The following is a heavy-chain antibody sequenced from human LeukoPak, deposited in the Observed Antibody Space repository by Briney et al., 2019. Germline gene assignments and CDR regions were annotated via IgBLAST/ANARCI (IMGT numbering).Heavy chain of an antibody. D-gene: IGHD3-10*01. Sequence: GTSVKVSCKASGYTCTSYDINWVRQATGQRLEWMVWMNPNSGNTGYAQKYQGRVTMTRNTSISTAYMELSSLRSEDTAVYYCARGRGGLWFRDRNWFDPWGQGTLVTVSS. V-gene: IGHV1-8*01. J-gene: IGHJ5*02. CDR2: MNPNSGNT. CDR1: GYTCTSYD. CDR3: ARGRGGLWFRDRNWFDP.